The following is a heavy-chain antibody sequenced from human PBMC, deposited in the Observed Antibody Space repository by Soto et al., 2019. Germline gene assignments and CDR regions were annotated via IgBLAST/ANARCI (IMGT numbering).Heavy chain of an antibody. D-gene: IGHD2-15*01. V-gene: IGHV3-11*06. CDR1: GFTFGDSY. J-gene: IGHJ5*02. CDR2: ISPGSRYP. Sequence: LRLSCAGSGFTFGDSYMGWIRQAPGKGLEWLSYISPGSRYPAYADSVKGRFTISRDNAKRSLYLQMMSLTAEDTAVYYCVRGGGGGLFDPWGQGTMVTVSS. CDR3: VRGGGGGLFDP.